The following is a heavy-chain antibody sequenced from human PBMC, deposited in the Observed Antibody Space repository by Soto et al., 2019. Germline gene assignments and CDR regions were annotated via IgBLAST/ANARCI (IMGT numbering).Heavy chain of an antibody. CDR1: GGSISNNYW. J-gene: IGHJ5*02. CDR2: ISHRGSI. CDR3: ARTSYDSSGTAADP. D-gene: IGHD3-22*01. V-gene: IGHV4-4*02. Sequence: PSETLSLTCAVSGGSISNNYWWSWVRQSPGKGLVWIGEISHRGSINYNPSLKSRVTISVDTSKNQFSLKLSSVTAADTAVYYCARTSYDSSGTAADPWGQGTLVTVSS.